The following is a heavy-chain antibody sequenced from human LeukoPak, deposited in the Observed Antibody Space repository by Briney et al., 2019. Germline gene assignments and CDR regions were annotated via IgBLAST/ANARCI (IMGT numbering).Heavy chain of an antibody. CDR1: GYTFTSYD. CDR3: ARLWFGELTGYYYYGMDV. D-gene: IGHD3-10*01. J-gene: IGHJ6*02. CDR2: MNPNSGNT. Sequence: ASVKVSCKASGYTFTSYDINWVRQATGLGLEWMGWMNPNSGNTGYAQKFQGRVTMTRNTSISTAYMELSSLRSEDTAVYYCARLWFGELTGYYYYGMDVWGQGTTVTVSS. V-gene: IGHV1-8*01.